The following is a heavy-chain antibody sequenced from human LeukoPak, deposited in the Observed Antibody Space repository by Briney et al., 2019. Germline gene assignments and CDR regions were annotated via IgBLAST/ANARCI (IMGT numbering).Heavy chain of an antibody. D-gene: IGHD3-22*01. J-gene: IGHJ4*02. CDR1: GFTFSSYA. CDR3: AKDRLGVGYYDSSGYYYAGY. CDR2: ISGSGGGT. V-gene: IGHV3-23*01. Sequence: GGSLRLSCAASGFTFSSYAMSWVRQAPGKGLEWVSAISGSGGGTYYADSVKGRFTISRDNSKNTLYLQMNSLRAEDTAVYYCAKDRLGVGYYDSSGYYYAGYWGQGTLVTVSS.